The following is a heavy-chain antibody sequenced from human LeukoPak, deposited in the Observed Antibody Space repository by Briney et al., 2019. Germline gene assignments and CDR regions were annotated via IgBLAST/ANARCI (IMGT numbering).Heavy chain of an antibody. Sequence: GSSVKVSCKASGGTFSTYGVSWVRQAPGQGLEWMGWINPNSGGTNYAQKFQGWVTMTRDTSISTAYMELSSLRSEDTAVYYCARDRSTWFDPWGQGTLVTVSS. D-gene: IGHD6-6*01. J-gene: IGHJ5*02. CDR1: GGTFSTYG. V-gene: IGHV1-2*04. CDR2: INPNSGGT. CDR3: ARDRSTWFDP.